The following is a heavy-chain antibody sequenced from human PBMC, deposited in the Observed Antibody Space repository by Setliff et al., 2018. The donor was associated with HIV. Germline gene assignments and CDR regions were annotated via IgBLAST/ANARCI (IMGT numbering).Heavy chain of an antibody. D-gene: IGHD3-10*01. CDR1: GASITTDTYY. CDR2: IYHRGST. V-gene: IGHV4-39*07. Sequence: PSETLSLTCTVSGASITTDTYYWAWIRQPPGKGLEWIGSIYHRGSTHHNPSLKSRVTISGQTSNNQFSLQLTSVTAADTAVYYCARDPWFGESENYYYYYYMDVWGQGTTVTVSS. CDR3: ARDPWFGESENYYYYYYMDV. J-gene: IGHJ6*03.